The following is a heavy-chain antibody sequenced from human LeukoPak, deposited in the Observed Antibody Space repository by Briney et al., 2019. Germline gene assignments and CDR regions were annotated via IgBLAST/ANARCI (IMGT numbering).Heavy chain of an antibody. D-gene: IGHD2-2*01. V-gene: IGHV3-21*01. CDR2: ISSSSSYI. CDR1: GFTFSSYS. CDR3: ARDRPRLGYCSSTSCYGKAFDI. Sequence: GGSLRLSCAASGFTFSSYSMNWVRQAPGKGLEWVSSISSSSSYIYYADSVKGRFTISRDNAKNSLYLQMNSLRAEDMAVYYCARDRPRLGYCSSTSCYGKAFDIWGQGTMVTVSS. J-gene: IGHJ3*02.